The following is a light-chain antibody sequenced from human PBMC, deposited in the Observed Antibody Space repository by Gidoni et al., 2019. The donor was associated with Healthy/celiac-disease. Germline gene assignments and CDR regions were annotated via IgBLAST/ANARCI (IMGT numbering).Light chain of an antibody. CDR2: KDS. CDR3: QSADSSGTSRV. V-gene: IGLV3-25*03. J-gene: IGLJ3*02. CDR1: ALPKQF. Sequence: SYDLTQPPSVSVSPGQTARITCSGDALPKQFAYWYQQKPGQAPVLVIYKDSERPSGIPERFSGSSSGTTVTLTISGVQAEDEADYYCQSADSSGTSRVFGGGTKLTVL.